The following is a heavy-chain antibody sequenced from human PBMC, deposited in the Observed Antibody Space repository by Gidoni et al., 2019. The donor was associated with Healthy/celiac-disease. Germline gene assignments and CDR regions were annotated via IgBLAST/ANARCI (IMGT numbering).Heavy chain of an antibody. CDR1: GFTFSSYA. CDR3: ARGNGDHVGYYYGMDV. CDR2: ISSNGGST. Sequence: EVQLVESGGGLVQPGGSLRLSCAASGFTFSSYAMHWVRQAPGKGLEYVSAISSNGGSTYYANSVKGRFTISRDNSKNTLYLQMGSLRAEDMAVYYCARGNGDHVGYYYGMDVWGQGTTVTVSS. V-gene: IGHV3-64*01. J-gene: IGHJ6*02. D-gene: IGHD4-17*01.